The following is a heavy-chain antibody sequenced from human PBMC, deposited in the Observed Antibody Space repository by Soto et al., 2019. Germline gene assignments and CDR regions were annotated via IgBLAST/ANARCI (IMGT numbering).Heavy chain of an antibody. V-gene: IGHV5-51*01. CDR3: ARGFYSSPLLIDY. D-gene: IGHD4-4*01. Sequence: GESLKISCKGSGYRFTTYWIAWVRQMPGKGLEWMGIIYPGDSDTRYSPSFEGQVTISADKSISTAYLQWSSLKASDSAMYYCARGFYSSPLLIDYWGQGILVTVSS. CDR2: IYPGDSDT. CDR1: GYRFTTYW. J-gene: IGHJ4*02.